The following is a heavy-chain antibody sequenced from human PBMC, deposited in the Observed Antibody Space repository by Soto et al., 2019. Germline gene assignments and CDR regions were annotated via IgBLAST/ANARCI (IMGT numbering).Heavy chain of an antibody. CDR1: GFTFSSYS. J-gene: IGHJ6*02. Sequence: EVQLVESGGGLVKPGGSLRLSCAASGFTFSSYSMNWVRQAPGLGLERVSSISSSSSYIYYADSVKARFTISRDNAKNSLYLQMNSLRAEDTAVYYCAIESSSAWFGDPAYYYYYYGMDDWGQETTVTVSS. CDR3: AIESSSAWFGDPAYYYYYYGMDD. D-gene: IGHD3-10*01. V-gene: IGHV3-21*01. CDR2: ISSSSSYI.